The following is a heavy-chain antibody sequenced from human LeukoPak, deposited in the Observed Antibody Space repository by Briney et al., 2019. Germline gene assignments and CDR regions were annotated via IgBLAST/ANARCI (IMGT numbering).Heavy chain of an antibody. V-gene: IGHV3-21*01. CDR1: GFTSSRYS. CDR2: ISSSSSYR. Sequence: GRSLRLSCAASGFTSSRYSMNSVRQAPGKGLEWVSSISSSSSYRYYADSVKGRFTISRDNAKNSLHLQMNSLRAEDTAVYYCMSYAGRSDDYWGQGTLVTVSS. J-gene: IGHJ4*02. D-gene: IGHD3-16*01. CDR3: MSYAGRSDDY.